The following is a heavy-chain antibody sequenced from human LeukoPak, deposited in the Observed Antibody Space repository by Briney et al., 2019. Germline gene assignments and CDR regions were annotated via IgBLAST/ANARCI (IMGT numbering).Heavy chain of an antibody. CDR2: INHSGST. CDR1: GGSFSGYY. V-gene: IGHV4-34*01. J-gene: IGHJ5*02. D-gene: IGHD6-13*01. CDR3: ASTMAQQLVLWFDP. Sequence: SETLSLTCAVYGGSFSGYYWSWIRQPPGKGLEWIGEINHSGSTNYNPSLKSRVTISVDTSKNQFSLKLSSVTAADTAVYYGASTMAQQLVLWFDPWGQGTLVTASS.